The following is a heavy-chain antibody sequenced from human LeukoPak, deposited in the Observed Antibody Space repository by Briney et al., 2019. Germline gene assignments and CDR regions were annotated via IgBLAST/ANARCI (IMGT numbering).Heavy chain of an antibody. V-gene: IGHV4-59*12. D-gene: IGHD3-16*02. CDR2: IYYSGST. CDR1: GGSISSYY. Sequence: PSETLSLTCTVSGGSISSYYWSWIRQPPGKGPEWIGYIYYSGSTNYNPSLKSRVTISVDTSKNQFSLKLSSVTAADTAVYYCARARVYDYVWGSYRHTFLDYWGQGTLVTVSS. CDR3: ARARVYDYVWGSYRHTFLDY. J-gene: IGHJ4*02.